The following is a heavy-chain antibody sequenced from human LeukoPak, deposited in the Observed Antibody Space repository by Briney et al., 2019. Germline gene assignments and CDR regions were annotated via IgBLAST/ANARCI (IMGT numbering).Heavy chain of an antibody. CDR2: IYYSGST. J-gene: IGHJ5*02. CDR1: GGSISSYY. D-gene: IGHD4-17*01. CDR3: ARRNGDYVSGWFDP. V-gene: IGHV4-59*01. Sequence: PSETLSLTCTVSGGSISSYYWSWIRQPPGKGLKWIGYIYYSGSTNYNPSLKSRVTISVDTSKNQFSLKLSSVTAADTAVYYCARRNGDYVSGWFDPWGQGTLVTVSS.